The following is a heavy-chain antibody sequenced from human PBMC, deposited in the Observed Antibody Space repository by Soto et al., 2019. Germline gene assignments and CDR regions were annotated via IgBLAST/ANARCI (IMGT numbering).Heavy chain of an antibody. Sequence: PSETLSLTCAVYGGSFSGYYWSWIRQPPGKGLEWIGEINHSGSTNYNPSLKSRVTISVDTSKNQFSLKLSSVTAADTAVYYCARSGGSGWYGEGYYYYYGMDVWGQGTTGTVS. D-gene: IGHD6-19*01. CDR1: GGSFSGYY. CDR3: ARSGGSGWYGEGYYYYYGMDV. V-gene: IGHV4-34*01. CDR2: INHSGST. J-gene: IGHJ6*02.